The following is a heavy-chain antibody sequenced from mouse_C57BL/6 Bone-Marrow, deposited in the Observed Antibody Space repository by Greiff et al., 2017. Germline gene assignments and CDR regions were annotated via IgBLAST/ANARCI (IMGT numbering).Heavy chain of an antibody. Sequence: QVQLQQSGAELARPGASVKLSCKASGYTFTSYGISWVKQRPGQGLEWIGKIYPRSGNTYYNEKFKGKATLTADKSSSTAYMQLSSLTSEDSAVFFCAREAITTVVATDWYLDVWGTGTTVTVSS. J-gene: IGHJ1*03. D-gene: IGHD1-1*01. CDR1: GYTFTSYG. CDR2: IYPRSGNT. CDR3: AREAITTVVATDWYLDV. V-gene: IGHV1-81*01.